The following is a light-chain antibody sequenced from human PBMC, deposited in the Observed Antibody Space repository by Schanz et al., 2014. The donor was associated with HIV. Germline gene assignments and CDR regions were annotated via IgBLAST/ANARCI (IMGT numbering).Light chain of an antibody. V-gene: IGLV1-40*01. CDR1: SSNIGAGYD. CDR3: QSYDNSLSGYVV. Sequence: QSVLNQAPSASGTPGQRVTISCTGSSSNIGAGYDVHWYQHLPETAPKLLIYGNSNRPSGVPDRFSGSRSGTSASLAITGLQAEDEADYYCQSYDNSLSGYVVFGGGTKLTVL. CDR2: GNS. J-gene: IGLJ2*01.